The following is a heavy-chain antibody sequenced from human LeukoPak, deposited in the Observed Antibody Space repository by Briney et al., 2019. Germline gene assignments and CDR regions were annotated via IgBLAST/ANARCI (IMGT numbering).Heavy chain of an antibody. CDR1: GLSFSTYW. CDR3: ARRYSSGWSIDC. Sequence: GGSLRLSCAASGLSFSTYWMTWVRQAPGKGLEFVANIKEDGTVKYYVDSVKGRFTISRDNAKNSLYLQMNSLRAEDTAVYYCARRYSSGWSIDCWGQGTLVIVSS. V-gene: IGHV3-7*05. D-gene: IGHD6-19*01. CDR2: IKEDGTVK. J-gene: IGHJ4*02.